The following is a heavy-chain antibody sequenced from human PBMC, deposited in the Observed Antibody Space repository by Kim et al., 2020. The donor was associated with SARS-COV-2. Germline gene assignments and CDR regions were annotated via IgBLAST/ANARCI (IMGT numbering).Heavy chain of an antibody. CDR2: ISSSSYI. D-gene: IGHD3-10*01. Sequence: GGSLRLSCAASGFTFSSYSMNWVRQAPGKGLEWVSSISSSSYIYYADSVKGRFTISRDNAKNSLYLQMNSLRAEDTAVYYCVGVYYYGSGSYYFDYWGQGTLVTVSS. CDR1: GFTFSSYS. J-gene: IGHJ4*02. CDR3: VGVYYYGSGSYYFDY. V-gene: IGHV3-21*01.